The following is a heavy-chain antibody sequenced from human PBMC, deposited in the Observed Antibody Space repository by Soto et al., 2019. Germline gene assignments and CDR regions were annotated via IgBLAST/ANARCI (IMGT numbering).Heavy chain of an antibody. Sequence: PGGSLRLSWAASGFTFSSYAMSWVRQAPGKGLDWVSAISDSGDSTYYADSLKGRFTISRDNSKNPLYLQMNRLRAEDTAVYYCAKWGNDWGYYYYGMDVWGLGTTVTVSS. CDR3: AKWGNDWGYYYYGMDV. V-gene: IGHV3-23*01. CDR2: ISDSGDST. CDR1: GFTFSSYA. D-gene: IGHD7-27*01. J-gene: IGHJ6*02.